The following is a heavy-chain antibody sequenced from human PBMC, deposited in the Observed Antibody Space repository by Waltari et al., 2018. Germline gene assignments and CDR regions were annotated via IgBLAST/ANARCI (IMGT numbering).Heavy chain of an antibody. D-gene: IGHD3-3*01. J-gene: IGHJ4*02. V-gene: IGHV3-9*01. CDR2: ISWNSGSI. Sequence: EVQLVESGGGLVQPGRSLRLSCAASGFTFDDYAMHWVRQAPGKGLEWVSGISWNSGSIGYADSVKGRFTISRDNAKNSLYLQMNSLRAEDTALYYCAKGPVAYYDFWSGYYYFDYWGQGTLVTVSS. CDR3: AKGPVAYYDFWSGYYYFDY. CDR1: GFTFDDYA.